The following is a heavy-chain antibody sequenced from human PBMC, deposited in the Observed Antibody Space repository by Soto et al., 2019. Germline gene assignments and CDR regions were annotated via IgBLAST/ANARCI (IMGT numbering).Heavy chain of an antibody. J-gene: IGHJ6*02. Sequence: ASVKVSCKASGYTFTSYGISWVRQAPGQGLEWMGWISAYNGNTNYAQKLQGRVTMTTDTSTSTAYMELRSLRSDDTAVYYCARDQGGSSWWLCYYYGMDVWGQGTTVTVSS. CDR2: ISAYNGNT. V-gene: IGHV1-18*01. D-gene: IGHD6-6*01. CDR1: GYTFTSYG. CDR3: ARDQGGSSWWLCYYYGMDV.